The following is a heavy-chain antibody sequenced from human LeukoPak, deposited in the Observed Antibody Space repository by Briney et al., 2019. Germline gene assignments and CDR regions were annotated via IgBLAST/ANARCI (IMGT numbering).Heavy chain of an antibody. CDR2: IYWDDDK. V-gene: IGHV2-5*04. CDR1: GGSISSHYWS. D-gene: IGHD3-22*01. CDR3: VRDTSGYY. Sequence: TLSLTCTVSGGSISSHYWSWIRQPPGKALEWLTIIYWDDDKRYSPSLESRLTITKDTSKNQVVLIMTNLDPVDTGTYYCVRDTSGYYWGQGILVTVSS. J-gene: IGHJ4*02.